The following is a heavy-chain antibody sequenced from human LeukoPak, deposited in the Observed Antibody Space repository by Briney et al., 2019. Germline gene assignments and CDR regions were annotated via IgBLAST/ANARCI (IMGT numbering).Heavy chain of an antibody. D-gene: IGHD3-22*01. J-gene: IGHJ5*01. Sequence: ASVTVSCKATSRSSWVRQAPGQGLEWRGWIGTYGGDTYYAQKFQGRITVTTDTSTSTVYLDLSNLRSDDPAVYYCARDLWNFYDDSGYNRDFDSWGQGTLVTVSS. CDR1: TSR. CDR3: ARDLWNFYDDSGYNRDFDS. V-gene: IGHV1-18*01. CDR2: IGTYGGDT.